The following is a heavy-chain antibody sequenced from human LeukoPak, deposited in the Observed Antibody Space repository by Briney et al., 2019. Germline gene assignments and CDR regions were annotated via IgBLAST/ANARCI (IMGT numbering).Heavy chain of an antibody. D-gene: IGHD3-22*01. CDR3: ARSGLDYYDSSAAAFDI. V-gene: IGHV4-59*08. CDR2: MYYSGST. CDR1: GGSVSGYY. Sequence: SETLSLTCTVSGGSVSGYYWNWIRQPPGKGLEWIAYMYYSGSTNYNPSLKSRVTTSVDTSKNQFSLKLSSVTAADTAVYYCARSGLDYYDSSAAAFDIWGQGTMVTVSS. J-gene: IGHJ3*02.